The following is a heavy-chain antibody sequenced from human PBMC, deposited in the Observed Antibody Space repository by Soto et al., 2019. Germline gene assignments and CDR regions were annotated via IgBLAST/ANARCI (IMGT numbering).Heavy chain of an antibody. CDR1: GYSFSSSW. J-gene: IGHJ4*01. V-gene: IGHV5-51*01. CDR3: ARHDGKSWKGASFDY. CDR2: IDPNDSQT. Sequence: GESLKISCQASGYSFSSSWIGWVRQMPGKGLEWMGIIDPNDSQTIYSPSFQGQVTISADTSIDTSYLQWSSLKTSDTAMHYCARHDGKSWKGASFDYSGHGALVSL. D-gene: IGHD1-1*01.